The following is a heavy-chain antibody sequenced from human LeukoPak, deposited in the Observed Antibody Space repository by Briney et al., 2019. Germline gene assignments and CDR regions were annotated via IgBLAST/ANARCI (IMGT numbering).Heavy chain of an antibody. CDR2: IYYSGTI. D-gene: IGHD3-9*01. CDR1: GGSISSSTTYY. Sequence: SETLSLTCSVSGGSISSSTTYYWGWIRQPPGKGPEWIGSIYYSGTIYYNPSLKSRVTISVDTSKNQFSLRLSSVTAADTAVYYCARRVYYDILTGSYYFDYWGQGTLVTVSS. CDR3: ARRVYYDILTGSYYFDY. J-gene: IGHJ4*02. V-gene: IGHV4-39*01.